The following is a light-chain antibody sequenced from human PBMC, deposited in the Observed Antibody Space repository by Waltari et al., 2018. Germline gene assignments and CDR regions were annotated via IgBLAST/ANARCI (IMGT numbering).Light chain of an antibody. V-gene: IGLV3-25*03. Sequence: SFELTQPPSLSVSPGQTARITCPGDALSKQYAHWPQQRPGLAPVLGINKDSERPSGIPERFAGASSGTTVTLTISGVQAEDEADYYCQSADSSGSVVFGGGTKLTVL. CDR3: QSADSSGSVV. J-gene: IGLJ2*01. CDR1: ALSKQY. CDR2: KDS.